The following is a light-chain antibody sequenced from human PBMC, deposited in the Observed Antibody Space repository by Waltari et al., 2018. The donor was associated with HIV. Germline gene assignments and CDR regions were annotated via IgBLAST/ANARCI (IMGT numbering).Light chain of an antibody. CDR2: EVT. Sequence: QSALTQPASVSGSLGQSITISCTGTSSDVGGYNYVSWYQHHPGKAPKLMIYEVTNLPSGVSNRFSGSKSGNTASLTISGLQAEDESDYYCTSYTSSSTLVVFGGGTKLTVL. CDR3: TSYTSSSTLVV. CDR1: SSDVGGYNY. V-gene: IGLV2-14*01. J-gene: IGLJ2*01.